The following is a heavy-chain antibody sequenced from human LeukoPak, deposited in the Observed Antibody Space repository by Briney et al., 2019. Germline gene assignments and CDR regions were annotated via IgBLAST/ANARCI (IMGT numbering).Heavy chain of an antibody. CDR3: AKDLRAGYDFWSGYYAFDI. CDR2: ISGSGGST. J-gene: IGHJ3*02. V-gene: IGHV3-23*01. Sequence: GGSLRLSCAASGFTFSSYAMSWVRQAPGKGLEWVSGISGSGGSTYYADSVKGRFTISRDNSKNTLYLQMNSLRAEDTAVYYCAKDLRAGYDFWSGYYAFDIWGQGTMVTVSS. CDR1: GFTFSSYA. D-gene: IGHD3-3*01.